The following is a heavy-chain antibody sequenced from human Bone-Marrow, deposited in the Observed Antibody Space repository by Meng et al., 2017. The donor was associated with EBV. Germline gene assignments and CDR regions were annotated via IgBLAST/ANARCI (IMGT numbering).Heavy chain of an antibody. Sequence: QITLKESATKLVKPTQTLTLTCTLSWFLLSTNCVSFGRIRQPSGKALEWLALIYGDDNKRYSPSLKSRLTITKDTSKNQVVLTMTNMDPVDTATYYCAHLDSYYDILTGYKYWGQGTLVTVSS. CDR1: WFLLSTNCVS. CDR2: IYGDDNK. J-gene: IGHJ4*02. V-gene: IGHV2-5*02. CDR3: AHLDSYYDILTGYKY. D-gene: IGHD3-9*01.